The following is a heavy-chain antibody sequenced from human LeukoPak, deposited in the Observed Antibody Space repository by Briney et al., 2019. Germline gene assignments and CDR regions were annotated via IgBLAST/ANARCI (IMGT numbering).Heavy chain of an antibody. CDR1: GVSFNDYY. CDR2: INHSGYT. Sequence: KPSETLSLTCAVSGVSFNDYYWSWVRQRPGRGLEWIGEINHSGYTNDSPSLKSRVTLSIDTSRKQFSLNLRSVTVADTGIYYCTRMTTGHDYWGQGTLVTVSS. CDR3: TRMTTGHDY. V-gene: IGHV4-34*01. J-gene: IGHJ4*02. D-gene: IGHD4-17*01.